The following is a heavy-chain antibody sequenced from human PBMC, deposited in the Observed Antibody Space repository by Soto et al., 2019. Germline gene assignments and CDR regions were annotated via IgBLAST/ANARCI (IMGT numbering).Heavy chain of an antibody. CDR2: IYYSGST. CDR1: GGSISSGDYY. Sequence: PSETLSLTCTVSGGSISSGDYYWSWIRQPPGKGLEWIGYIYYSGSTYYNPSLKSRVTISVDTSKNQFSLKLSSVTAADTAVYYCARYWNYYDSSGYSDYCGQVTLVTVSS. V-gene: IGHV4-30-4*01. J-gene: IGHJ4*02. D-gene: IGHD3-22*01. CDR3: ARYWNYYDSSGYSDY.